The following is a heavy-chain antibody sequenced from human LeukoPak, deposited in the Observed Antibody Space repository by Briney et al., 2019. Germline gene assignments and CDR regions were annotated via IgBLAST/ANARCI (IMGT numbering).Heavy chain of an antibody. J-gene: IGHJ6*02. CDR2: IRGKAYGGTT. D-gene: IGHD1-26*01. V-gene: IGHV3-49*04. CDR1: GFTFGDYI. CDR3: TRDGSGMHYGMDV. Sequence: GRSLRLSCTASGFTFGDYIMSWVRQAPRKGLEWVGFIRGKAYGGTTEYAASVKGRFTISRDDSKSIAYLQVNSLKTEDTAVYYCTRDGSGMHYGMDVWGQGTTVTVSS.